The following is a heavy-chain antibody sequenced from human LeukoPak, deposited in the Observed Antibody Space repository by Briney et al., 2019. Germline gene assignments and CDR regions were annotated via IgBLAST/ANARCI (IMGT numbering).Heavy chain of an antibody. V-gene: IGHV3-53*01. CDR3: ARDPPGAVRGYDSY. CDR2: IYSGGST. Sequence: GGSLRLSCAASGFTVSSNYMSWVRQAPGKGLEWASVIYSGGSTYYSDSVKGRFTISRDNSKNTLYLQMNSLRAEDTAVYYCARDPPGAVRGYDSYWGQGTLVTVSS. D-gene: IGHD5-12*01. CDR1: GFTVSSNY. J-gene: IGHJ4*02.